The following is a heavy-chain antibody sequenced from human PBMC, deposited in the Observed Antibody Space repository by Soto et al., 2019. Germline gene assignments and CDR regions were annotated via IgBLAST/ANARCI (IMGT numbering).Heavy chain of an antibody. V-gene: IGHV3-23*01. D-gene: IGHD1-26*01. CDR1: GFTFSSYA. J-gene: IGHJ4*02. CDR2: ISGSGGST. Sequence: EVQLLESGGGLVQPGGSLRLSCTASGFTFSSYAMSWVRQAPGKGLERVSAISGSGGSTYHADSVKGRFTISRDNSKTTLLLQMNSLQADDTAIYYCAKGSGFSGRQHFEYWGRGTLVTVSS. CDR3: AKGSGFSGRQHFEY.